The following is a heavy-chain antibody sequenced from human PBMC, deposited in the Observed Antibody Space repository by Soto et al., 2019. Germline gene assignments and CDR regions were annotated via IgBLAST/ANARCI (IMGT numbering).Heavy chain of an antibody. CDR3: ASHEEVAGIRGGYFVY. Sequence: SETLSLTCTVSGGSIRSFYWSWIRQSPGKGLEWIGYMFYSGSTNYNPSLKSRVTMSVAMSKNQLSLKLTSVTAADTAVYYCASHEEVAGIRGGYFVYWGRGTLVTVSS. CDR2: MFYSGST. V-gene: IGHV4-59*08. CDR1: GGSIRSFY. D-gene: IGHD6-19*01. J-gene: IGHJ4*02.